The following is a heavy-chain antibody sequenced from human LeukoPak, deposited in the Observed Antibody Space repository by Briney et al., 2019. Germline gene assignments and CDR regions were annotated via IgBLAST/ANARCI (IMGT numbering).Heavy chain of an antibody. V-gene: IGHV3-23*01. CDR2: ISGSGGST. Sequence: GGTLRLSCAASGFTFSSYGMSWVRQAPGKGLEWVSAISGSGGSTYYADSVKGRFTISRDNSKNTLYLQMNSLRAEDTAVYYCAKDLTYGEYAGGDAFDIWGQGTMVTVSS. CDR3: AKDLTYGEYAGGDAFDI. J-gene: IGHJ3*02. CDR1: GFTFSSYG. D-gene: IGHD4-17*01.